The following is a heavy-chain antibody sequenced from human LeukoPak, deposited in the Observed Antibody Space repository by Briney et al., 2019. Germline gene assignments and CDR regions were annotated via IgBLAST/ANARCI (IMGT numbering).Heavy chain of an antibody. Sequence: PGGSLRLSCAASGSTFSNYNMHWVRQAPGKGLEWVAVISYDGSNKYYADSVKGRFTISRDNSKNTLYLQMNSLRAEDTTVYYCARDELWFGELGPSSGMDVWGQGATVTVSS. D-gene: IGHD3-10*01. J-gene: IGHJ6*02. CDR3: ARDELWFGELGPSSGMDV. CDR2: ISYDGSNK. V-gene: IGHV3-30-3*01. CDR1: GSTFSNYN.